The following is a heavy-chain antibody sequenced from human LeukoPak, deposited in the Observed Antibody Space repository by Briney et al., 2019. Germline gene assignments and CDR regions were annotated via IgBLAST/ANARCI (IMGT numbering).Heavy chain of an antibody. Sequence: SETLSLTCTVSGGSISSSSYYWGWIRQPPGKGLEGIGSIYYSGSTYYNPSLKSRVTISVDTSKNQFSLKLRSVTAADTAVFYCASGTWGFYDTTVGVYRGQGTLVTVSS. D-gene: IGHD3-22*01. CDR3: ASGTWGFYDTTVGVY. CDR1: GGSISSSSYY. J-gene: IGHJ4*02. V-gene: IGHV4-39*07. CDR2: IYYSGST.